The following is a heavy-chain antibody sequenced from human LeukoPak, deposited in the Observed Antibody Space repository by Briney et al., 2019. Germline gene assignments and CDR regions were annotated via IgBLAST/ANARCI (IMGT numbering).Heavy chain of an antibody. D-gene: IGHD3-16*01. Sequence: PGGSLRLSCAVSGFIFSSYWMNWVRQAPGKGLEWVANIKQDGSEKNYVDSVKGRFIISRDNAKNSLYLQMNTLRADDTAVYYCARDGFGTGSNWGQGTLVTVSS. J-gene: IGHJ4*02. CDR2: IKQDGSEK. CDR1: GFIFSSYW. V-gene: IGHV3-7*03. CDR3: ARDGFGTGSN.